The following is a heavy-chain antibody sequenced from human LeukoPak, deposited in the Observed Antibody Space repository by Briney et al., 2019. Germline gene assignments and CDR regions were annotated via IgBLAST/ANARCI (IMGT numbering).Heavy chain of an antibody. J-gene: IGHJ4*02. D-gene: IGHD3-10*01. V-gene: IGHV1-46*01. CDR3: ARDQCYGSGSPDY. CDR2: INPSGGSK. CDR1: GGTFSSYD. Sequence: ASVKVSCKASGGTFSSYDISWVRHAPGQGLEWVGIINPSGGSKSYAQKFQGRVTMTSDMSTSTVYMELSSLRSEDTAVYYCARDQCYGSGSPDYCGQGTLVTVSS.